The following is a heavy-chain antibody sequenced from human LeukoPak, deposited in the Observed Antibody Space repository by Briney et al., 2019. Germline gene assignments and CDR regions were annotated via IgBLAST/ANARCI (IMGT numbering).Heavy chain of an antibody. J-gene: IGHJ5*02. D-gene: IGHD5-18*01. V-gene: IGHV4-39*07. CDR3: ARGRRGIQLWLPARKGAGANWFDP. CDR2: IYHSGST. CDR1: GGSISSSGYY. Sequence: PSETLSLTCTVSGGSISSSGYYWGWIRQSPGEGLEWIGSIYHSGSTYYNPSLKSRVTISLDTSKNQFSLKLSSVTAADTAVYYCARGRRGIQLWLPARKGAGANWFDPWGQGTLVTVSS.